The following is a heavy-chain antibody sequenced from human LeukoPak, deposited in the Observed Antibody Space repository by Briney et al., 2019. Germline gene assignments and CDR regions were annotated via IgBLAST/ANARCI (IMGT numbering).Heavy chain of an antibody. CDR1: GFPFSSYS. Sequence: GGSLRLSCAASGFPFSSYSRNWVRQAPGKGLEWVSSISSSSSYIYHADSVKGRFTISRDNAKNSLYLQMNSLRAEDTAVYYCAREYYYGSGSHRTDYWGQGTLVTVSS. D-gene: IGHD3-10*01. V-gene: IGHV3-21*01. J-gene: IGHJ4*02. CDR3: AREYYYGSGSHRTDY. CDR2: ISSSSSYI.